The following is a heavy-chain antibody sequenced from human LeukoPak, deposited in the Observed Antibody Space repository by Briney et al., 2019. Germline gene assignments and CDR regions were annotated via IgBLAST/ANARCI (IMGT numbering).Heavy chain of an antibody. Sequence: QPGGPLRLSCAVSGLTFSSFAMSWVRQAAGKGLEWVSAITGSAGDTWYADAVKGRFTISRDNSKNTMYLQMNSLGAEDTALYYCAKRKGATEYYYYAMDVWGKGTMVSVSS. CDR2: ITGSAGDT. V-gene: IGHV3-23*01. CDR1: GLTFSSFA. D-gene: IGHD5-24*01. J-gene: IGHJ6*04. CDR3: AKRKGATEYYYYAMDV.